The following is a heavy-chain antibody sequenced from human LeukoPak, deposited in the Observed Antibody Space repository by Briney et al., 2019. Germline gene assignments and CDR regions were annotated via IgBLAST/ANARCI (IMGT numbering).Heavy chain of an antibody. D-gene: IGHD6-19*01. Sequence: ASVKVPCKASGYTFSNFGIAWVRQAPGQGLEWLGWITTYNGNTNYAQNVQGRVSMTTDTPTTTAYMELRSLKSDDTAVYYCARVEIAVGDFYFDYWGQGTLVTVSS. CDR3: ARVEIAVGDFYFDY. CDR1: GYTFSNFG. V-gene: IGHV1-18*01. CDR2: ITTYNGNT. J-gene: IGHJ4*02.